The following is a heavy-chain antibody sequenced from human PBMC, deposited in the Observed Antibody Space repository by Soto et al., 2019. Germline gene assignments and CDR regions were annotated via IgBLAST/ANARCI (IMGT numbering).Heavy chain of an antibody. CDR2: INPSGGST. Sequence: ASVKVSCKASGYTFTSYYMHWVRQAPGQGLEWMGIINPSGGSTSYAQKFQGRVTMTRDTSTSTVYMELSSLRSEDTAVYYCARDLDLRLWDFWSGTPHYYYMDVWGKGTTVTVSS. CDR1: GYTFTSYY. J-gene: IGHJ6*03. V-gene: IGHV1-46*03. D-gene: IGHD3-3*01. CDR3: ARDLDLRLWDFWSGTPHYYYMDV.